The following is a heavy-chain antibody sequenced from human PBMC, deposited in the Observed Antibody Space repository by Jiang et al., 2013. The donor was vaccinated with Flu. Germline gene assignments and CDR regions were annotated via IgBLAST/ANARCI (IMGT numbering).Heavy chain of an antibody. CDR2: IWYDGSNK. CDR3: ARDQRDIVVVPAARTPGDNDAFDI. Sequence: PGRSLRLSCAASGFTFSSYGMHWVRQAPGKGLEWAAVIWYDGSNKYYADSVKGRFTISRDNSKNTLYLQMNSLRAEDTAVYYCARDQRDIVVVPAARTPGDNDAFDIWGQGTMVTVSS. D-gene: IGHD2-2*01. CDR1: GFTFSSYG. J-gene: IGHJ3*02. V-gene: IGHV3-33*01.